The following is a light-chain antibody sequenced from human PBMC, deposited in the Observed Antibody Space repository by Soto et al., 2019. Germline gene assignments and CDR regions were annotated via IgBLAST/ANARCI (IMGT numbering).Light chain of an antibody. CDR2: TAS. CDR1: QTIRSNF. V-gene: IGKV3-20*01. J-gene: IGKJ2*01. CDR3: QHYDSSSVKT. Sequence: EVVLTQSPATLSLSPWERATLSCRASQTIRSNFLTWYQQKPGQAPRLLIYTASTRAAGIPDRFSGSGSGKDFTVNISRLQPEDFAVYYCQHYDSSSVKTFGQGNKLQLK.